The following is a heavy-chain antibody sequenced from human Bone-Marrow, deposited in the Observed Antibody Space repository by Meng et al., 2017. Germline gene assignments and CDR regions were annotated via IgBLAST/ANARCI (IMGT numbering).Heavy chain of an antibody. CDR3: AREGAYGSGYTP. CDR2: IIPIFGTA. D-gene: IGHD3-22*01. CDR1: GGTFSSYA. V-gene: IGHV1-69*06. Sequence: QVQLVQSGAGVKKPGSSVKISCKASGGTFSSYAISWVRQAPGQGLEWMGGIIPIFGTANYAQKFQGRVTITADKSTSTAYMELSSLRSEDTAVYYCAREGAYGSGYTPWGQGTLVTVSS. J-gene: IGHJ5*02.